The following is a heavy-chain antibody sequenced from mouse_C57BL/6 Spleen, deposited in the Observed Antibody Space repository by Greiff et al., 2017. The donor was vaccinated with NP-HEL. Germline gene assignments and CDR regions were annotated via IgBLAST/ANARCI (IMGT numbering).Heavy chain of an antibody. CDR1: GYSITSGYY. V-gene: IGHV3-6*01. D-gene: IGHD2-4*01. CDR2: ISYDGSN. CDR3: ASVYYDYDVAMDY. J-gene: IGHJ4*01. Sequence: EVKLQESGPGLVKPSQSLSLPCSVTGYSITSGYYWNWIRQFPGNKLEWMGSISYDGSNNYNPSLKNRISITRDTSKNQFFLKLNSVTTEDTATYYCASVYYDYDVAMDYWGQGTSVTVSS.